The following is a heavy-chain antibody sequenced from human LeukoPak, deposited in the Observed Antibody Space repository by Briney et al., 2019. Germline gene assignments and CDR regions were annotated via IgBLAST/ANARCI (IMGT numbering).Heavy chain of an antibody. CDR3: ARDHPKCSGGSCPFDY. V-gene: IGHV1-69*06. Sequence: ASVTVSCKASGGTFSSYAISWVRQGPGQALEWMGGIIPIFGTANYAQKFQGRVTITADKSTSTAYMELSSLRSEDTAVYYCARDHPKCSGGSCPFDYWGQGTLVTVSS. J-gene: IGHJ4*02. D-gene: IGHD2-15*01. CDR2: IIPIFGTA. CDR1: GGTFSSYA.